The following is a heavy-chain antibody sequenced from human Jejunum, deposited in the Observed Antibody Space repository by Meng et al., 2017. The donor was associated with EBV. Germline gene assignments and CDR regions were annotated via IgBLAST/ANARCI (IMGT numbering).Heavy chain of an antibody. Sequence: EVQSVGSGGDLNQPGGSRGLSLAASGLTLSNYDVSWVRQAPGKGLEWVSVITASSGSTFYADSVKGRFTISRDNSKRTVYLQMKSPRGEDTAVYYCVARSRPQEVDYWGQGTLVTVSS. J-gene: IGHJ4*02. CDR2: ITASSGST. V-gene: IGHV3-23*04. CDR3: VARSRPQEVDY. CDR1: GLTLSNYD.